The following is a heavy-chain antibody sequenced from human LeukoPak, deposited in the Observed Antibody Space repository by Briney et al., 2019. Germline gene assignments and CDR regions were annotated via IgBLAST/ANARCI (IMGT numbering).Heavy chain of an antibody. J-gene: IGHJ4*02. CDR1: GFMFTNCA. V-gene: IGHV3-30*01. CDR3: ARGGWGTAIDY. Sequence: PGGSLRLSCAASGFMFTNCAFHWVRQAPGKGPEWVATVSYDGKYEFYSDSVKGRFSISRNDSDNTVYLQMNSLRPEDSAVYYCARGGWGTAIDYLGQGTLVTVSS. D-gene: IGHD1-7*01. CDR2: VSYDGKYE.